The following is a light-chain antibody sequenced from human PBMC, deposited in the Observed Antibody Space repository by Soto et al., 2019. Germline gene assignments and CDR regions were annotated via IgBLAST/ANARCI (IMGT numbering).Light chain of an antibody. CDR2: LAS. Sequence: ETLLTQLPLSLSVTPGKPASISCRYSQSLLHTNAYHSLDWYLQKTGQSPQLLIYLASYRASGVPDRFSGSGSGTEFTLRSSRVDAEDVGVYYCMHPLDLPVTFGQGTRLEIK. J-gene: IGKJ5*01. V-gene: IGKV2-28*01. CDR1: QSLLHTNAYHS. CDR3: MHPLDLPVT.